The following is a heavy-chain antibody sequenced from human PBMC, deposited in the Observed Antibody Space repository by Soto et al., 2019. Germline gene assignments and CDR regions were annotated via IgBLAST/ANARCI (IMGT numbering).Heavy chain of an antibody. V-gene: IGHV4-30-2*01. CDR2: IYHSGST. J-gene: IGHJ5*02. D-gene: IGHD3-10*01. CDR1: GGSISSGGYS. Sequence: SETLSLTCAVSGGSISSGGYSWSWIRQPPGKGLEWIGYIYHSGSTYYNPSLKSRVTISVDRSKNQFSLKLSSVTAAATAGYYCAREMGYYYGSGSYLYNWLDPWGKGTLVTVSP. CDR3: AREMGYYYGSGSYLYNWLDP.